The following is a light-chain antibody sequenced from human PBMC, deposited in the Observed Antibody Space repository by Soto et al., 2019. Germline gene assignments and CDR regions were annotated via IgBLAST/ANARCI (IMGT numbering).Light chain of an antibody. CDR2: EGS. CDR3: CSHAGSSTVV. J-gene: IGLJ2*01. Sequence: QSALTQPASVSGSPGQSITISCTGTSSDVGSYNLVSWYQQHPGKAPKLMIYEGSKRPSGVSNSFSGSKSGNTASLTISGLQGEDEAYYYCCSHAGSSTVVYGGGTKLTVL. CDR1: SSDVGSYNL. V-gene: IGLV2-23*01.